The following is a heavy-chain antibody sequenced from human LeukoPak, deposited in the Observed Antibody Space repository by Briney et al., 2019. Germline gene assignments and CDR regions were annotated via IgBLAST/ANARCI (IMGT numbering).Heavy chain of an antibody. Sequence: PSETLSLTCTVSGGSITSYYWSWIRQPPGKGLEWIGYIYTCGSTNSTPSIKTRVTISVYASKNQFSLKLSSVTAADTAVYYCARSLAARPYYFDYWGQGTLVTVSS. CDR1: GGSITSYY. D-gene: IGHD6-6*01. J-gene: IGHJ4*02. V-gene: IGHV4-4*09. CDR2: IYTCGST. CDR3: ARSLAARPYYFDY.